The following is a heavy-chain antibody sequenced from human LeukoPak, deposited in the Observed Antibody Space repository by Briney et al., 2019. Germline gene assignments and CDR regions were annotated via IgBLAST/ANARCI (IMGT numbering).Heavy chain of an antibody. D-gene: IGHD3-22*01. CDR2: IYYSGST. J-gene: IGHJ5*02. Sequence: SETLSLTCTVSGGSVSSYYWGWIRQPPGKGLEWIGSIYYSGSTYYNPSLKSRVTISVDTSKNQFSLKLSSVTAADTAVYYCARLSSGYSWFDPWGQGTLVTVSS. V-gene: IGHV4-39*01. CDR1: GGSVSSYY. CDR3: ARLSSGYSWFDP.